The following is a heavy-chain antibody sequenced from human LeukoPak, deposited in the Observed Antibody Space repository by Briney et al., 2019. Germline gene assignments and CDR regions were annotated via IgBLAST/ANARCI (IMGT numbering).Heavy chain of an antibody. D-gene: IGHD1-26*01. CDR1: GFTFSSYA. CDR2: ISYDGSNK. Sequence: GGSLRLSCAASGFTFSSYAMHWFRQAPGKGLEWVAVISYDGSNKYYADSVKGRFTISRDNTKNSLILQTSSLTVADTGIYYCARDGSPNSGYYAFFDTWGQGTLVTVSS. V-gene: IGHV3-30-3*01. J-gene: IGHJ4*02. CDR3: ARDGSPNSGYYAFFDT.